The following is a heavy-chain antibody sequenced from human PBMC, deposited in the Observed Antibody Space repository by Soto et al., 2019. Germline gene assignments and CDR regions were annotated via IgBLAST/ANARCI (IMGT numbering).Heavy chain of an antibody. D-gene: IGHD3-16*01. CDR1: GFSFNAAW. V-gene: IGHV3-15*07. CDR3: SADLPYWGAYGFDY. CDR2: IKSRVNGETR. Sequence: GGSLRLSCAASGFSFNAAWMDWVRQSPGKGLEWVGRIKSRVNGETRDYAGSVRGRFTISRDDSKNMVYLEMNSLRTEDTAVYYCSADLPYWGAYGFDYWGQGILVTVSS. J-gene: IGHJ4*02.